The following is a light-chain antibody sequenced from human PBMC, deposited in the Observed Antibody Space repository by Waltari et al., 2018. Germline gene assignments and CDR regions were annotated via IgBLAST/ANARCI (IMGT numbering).Light chain of an antibody. CDR2: DGS. J-gene: IGLJ3*02. Sequence: QSALTPPASVSGPPGQSLPLSCTGTGSDVGSYALVPWYQPRPGKVPKLLIYDGSKRPSGISYRFSGSRSGNTASLRISGLQDDDEADYYCCSYAGSDSWVFGGGTKLTVL. V-gene: IGLV2-23*01. CDR3: CSYAGSDSWV. CDR1: GSDVGSYAL.